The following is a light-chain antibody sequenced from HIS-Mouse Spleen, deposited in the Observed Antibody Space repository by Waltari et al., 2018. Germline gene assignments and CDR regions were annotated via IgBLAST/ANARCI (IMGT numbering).Light chain of an antibody. V-gene: IGLV3-10*01. Sequence: SYELTQPPSVSVSPGQTARITCSGDALPKKYAYWYQQKSGQAPVLVIYEDRKRPSGIPERFCGSSSGTMATLTISGAQVEDEADYYCYSTDSSGNHRVFGGGTKLTVL. CDR3: YSTDSSGNHRV. J-gene: IGLJ2*01. CDR2: EDR. CDR1: ALPKKY.